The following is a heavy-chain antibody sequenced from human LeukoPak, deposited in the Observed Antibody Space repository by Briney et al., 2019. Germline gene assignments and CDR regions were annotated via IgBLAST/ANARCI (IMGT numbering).Heavy chain of an antibody. CDR2: IYYSGST. Sequence: ETLSHTCTVSGGSISSYYWSWIRQPPGRGVEWLGYIYYSGSTNYNPSLKSRVTISVDTPKNQFSLKLSSVTAADTAVYYCGRGLAVYGGNSGVYFVYWGQGALVTVSS. J-gene: IGHJ4*02. CDR3: GRGLAVYGGNSGVYFVY. CDR1: GGSISSYY. D-gene: IGHD4-23*01. V-gene: IGHV4-59*13.